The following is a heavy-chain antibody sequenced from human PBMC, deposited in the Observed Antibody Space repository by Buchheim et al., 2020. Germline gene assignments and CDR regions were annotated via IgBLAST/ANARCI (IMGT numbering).Heavy chain of an antibody. CDR3: ARHITHYYDSSGYRNWFDP. CDR2: IDPSDSYT. CDR1: GYSFTSYW. Sequence: EVQLVQSGAEVKKPGESLRISCKGSGYSFTSYWISWVRQMPGKGLEWMGRIDPSDSYTNYSPSFQGHVTIAADKYISTAYPQWSSPKASDTAMYYCARHITHYYDSSGYRNWFDPWGQGTL. J-gene: IGHJ5*02. V-gene: IGHV5-10-1*01. D-gene: IGHD3-22*01.